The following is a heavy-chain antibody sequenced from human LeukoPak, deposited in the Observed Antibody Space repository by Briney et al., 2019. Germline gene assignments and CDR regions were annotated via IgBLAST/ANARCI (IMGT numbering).Heavy chain of an antibody. Sequence: ASVKVSCKASGYTFTNYGISWVRQAPGQGLEWMGWISAYNGYTDYAQKLQFRVTMTTDTSTSTAYMELRSLRSDDTAVYYCARYITMVRGGSWFDPWGQGTLVTVSS. V-gene: IGHV1-18*01. J-gene: IGHJ5*02. CDR3: ARYITMVRGGSWFDP. CDR2: ISAYNGYT. D-gene: IGHD3-10*01. CDR1: GYTFTNYG.